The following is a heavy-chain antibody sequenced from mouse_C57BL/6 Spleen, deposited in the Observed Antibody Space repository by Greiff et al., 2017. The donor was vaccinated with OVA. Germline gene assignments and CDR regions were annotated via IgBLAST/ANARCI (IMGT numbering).Heavy chain of an antibody. V-gene: IGHV5-9-1*02. CDR1: GFTFSSYA. Sequence: EVKVVESGEGLVKPGGSLKLSCAASGFTFSSYAMSWVRQTPEKRLEWVAYISSGGDYIYYADTVKGRFTISRDNARNTLYLQMSSLKSEDTAMYYCTRANYSNYDAMDYWGQGTSVTVSS. D-gene: IGHD2-5*01. CDR3: TRANYSNYDAMDY. CDR2: ISSGGDYI. J-gene: IGHJ4*01.